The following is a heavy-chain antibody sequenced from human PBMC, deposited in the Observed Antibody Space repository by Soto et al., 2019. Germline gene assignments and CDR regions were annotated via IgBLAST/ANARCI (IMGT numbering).Heavy chain of an antibody. D-gene: IGHD6-19*01. Sequence: SETLSLTCTVSGGSISSSSYYWGWIRQPPGKGLEWIGSIYYSGSTYYNPSLKSRVTISVDTSKNQFSLKLSSVTAADTAVYYCARRVAVAGQPFDYWGQGTLVTVSS. J-gene: IGHJ4*02. CDR3: ARRVAVAGQPFDY. CDR2: IYYSGST. CDR1: GGSISSSSYY. V-gene: IGHV4-39*01.